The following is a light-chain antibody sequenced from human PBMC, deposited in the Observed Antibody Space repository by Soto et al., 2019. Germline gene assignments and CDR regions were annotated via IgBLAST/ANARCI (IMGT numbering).Light chain of an antibody. CDR1: SSDVGGFNY. CDR3: SSYTSTSTPYV. J-gene: IGLJ1*01. V-gene: IGLV2-14*01. CDR2: QVS. Sequence: QSVLTQPASVSGSPGQSIIISCTGTSSDVGGFNYVSWYQQYPGKAPKLMIYQVSYRPSGVSDRFSGSKSGDTASLTISGLQAEDEGDYYCSSYTSTSTPYVFGTGTKLTVL.